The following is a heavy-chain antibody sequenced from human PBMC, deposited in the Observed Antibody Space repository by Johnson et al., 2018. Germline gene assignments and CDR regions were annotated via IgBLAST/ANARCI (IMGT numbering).Heavy chain of an antibody. CDR2: ISYDGSNK. CDR1: GFIFSSYG. V-gene: IGHV3-30*18. J-gene: IGHJ4*02. Sequence: QVQLVQSGGGVVQPGRSLRLSCAASGFIFSSYGMHWVRQAPGKGLEWVAVISYDGSNKYYPDSVKGRFTISRDNFKNTLYLQMNSLEAEDTAVYYCAKDRAVSSSGGFDYWGQGTLVIVSS. D-gene: IGHD6-19*01. CDR3: AKDRAVSSSGGFDY.